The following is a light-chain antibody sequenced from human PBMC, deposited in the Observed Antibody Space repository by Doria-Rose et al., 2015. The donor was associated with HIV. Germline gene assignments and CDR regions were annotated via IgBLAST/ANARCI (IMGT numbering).Light chain of an antibody. CDR1: QSFSSTY. J-gene: IGKJ1*01. V-gene: IGKV3-20*01. Sequence: TQSPGTLSLSPGERATLSCRASQSFSSTYLAWYQQKPGQAPSLLTYDGSTRATGIPDRFSASGSGTDFTLTINRPEPEDFALYYCHQYGTSWTFGQGTKVEI. CDR2: DGS. CDR3: HQYGTSWT.